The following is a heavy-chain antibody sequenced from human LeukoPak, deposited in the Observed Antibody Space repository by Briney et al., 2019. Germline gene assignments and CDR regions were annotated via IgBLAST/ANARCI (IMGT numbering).Heavy chain of an antibody. CDR3: ARDSYASGSFDL. D-gene: IGHD3-10*01. J-gene: IGHJ4*02. V-gene: IGHV4-61*02. CDR1: GASIVSGTYY. CDR2: IYTTGNA. Sequence: SQTLSLTCSVSGASIVSGTYYWSWIRQPAGKGLEWIGRIYTTGNANYNPSLKNRVTISEGTSQNQFSLSLRSVTVADTAVYYCARDSYASGSFDLWGPGIVVAVSS.